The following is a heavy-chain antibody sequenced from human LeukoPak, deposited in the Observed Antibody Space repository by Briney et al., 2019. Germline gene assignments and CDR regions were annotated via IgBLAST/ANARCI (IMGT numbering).Heavy chain of an antibody. Sequence: PSQTLSLTCTVSGGSISSSSYYWGWIRQPPGKGLEWIGSIYYSGSTYYNPSLKSRVTISVDTSKNQFSLKLSSVTAADTAVYYCAREPKKSPVPGVFDAFDIWGQGTMVTVSS. J-gene: IGHJ3*02. CDR3: AREPKKSPVPGVFDAFDI. CDR2: IYYSGST. V-gene: IGHV4-39*07. CDR1: GGSISSSSYY. D-gene: IGHD3-10*02.